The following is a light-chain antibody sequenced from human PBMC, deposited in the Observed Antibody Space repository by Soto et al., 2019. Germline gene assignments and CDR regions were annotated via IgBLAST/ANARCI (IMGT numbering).Light chain of an antibody. Sequence: DIQITQSPSTLSGSVGDRVTIPSRASQTISSWLAWYQQIPGKAPKLLIYKASTLKSGVPSRFSGSGSGTEFTLTISSLQPDDFATYYCQQYNSYSETFGQGTKVDI. J-gene: IGKJ1*01. CDR2: KAS. CDR3: QQYNSYSET. CDR1: QTISSW. V-gene: IGKV1-5*03.